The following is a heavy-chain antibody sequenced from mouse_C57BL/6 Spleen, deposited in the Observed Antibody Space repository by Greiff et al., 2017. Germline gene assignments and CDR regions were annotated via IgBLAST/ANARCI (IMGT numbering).Heavy chain of an antibody. CDR2: ISSGGDYI. J-gene: IGHJ2*01. CDR3: TRVGTLNYFDY. CDR1: GFTFSSYA. V-gene: IGHV5-9-1*02. Sequence: EVQLKESGEGLVKPGGSLKLSCAASGFTFSSYAMSWVRQTPEKRLEWVAYISSGGDYIYYADTVKGRFTISRDNARNTLYLQMSSLKSEDTAMYYCTRVGTLNYFDYWGQGTTLTVSS. D-gene: IGHD2-14*01.